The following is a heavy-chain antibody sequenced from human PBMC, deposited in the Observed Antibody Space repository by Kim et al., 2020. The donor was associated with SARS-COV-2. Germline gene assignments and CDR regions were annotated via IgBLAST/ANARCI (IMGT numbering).Heavy chain of an antibody. CDR1: GYTFTSYG. Sequence: ASVKVSCKASGYTFTSYGISWVRQAPGQVLEWMGWISAYNGNTNYAQKLQGRVTMTTDTSTSTAYMELRSLRSDDTAVYYCAVGELRRRERNYYFDYWGQGTLVTVSS. CDR2: ISAYNGNT. V-gene: IGHV1-18*04. D-gene: IGHD3-10*01. CDR3: AVGELRRRERNYYFDY. J-gene: IGHJ4*02.